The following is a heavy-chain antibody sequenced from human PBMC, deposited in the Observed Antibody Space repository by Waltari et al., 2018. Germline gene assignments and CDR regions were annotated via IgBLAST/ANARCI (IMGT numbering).Heavy chain of an antibody. D-gene: IGHD6-13*01. CDR2: SNPNRGGT. V-gene: IGHV1-2*06. CDR3: AREAAAGTKNFDY. CDR1: GYTFTGYY. Sequence: QVQLVQSGAEVKKPGASVKVSCKASGYTFTGYYMHWVRQAPGQGLEWKGRSNPNRGGTNYSQKFQGRVTMTRDTSISTAYMELSRLRSDDTAVYYCAREAAAGTKNFDYWGQGTLVTVSS. J-gene: IGHJ4*02.